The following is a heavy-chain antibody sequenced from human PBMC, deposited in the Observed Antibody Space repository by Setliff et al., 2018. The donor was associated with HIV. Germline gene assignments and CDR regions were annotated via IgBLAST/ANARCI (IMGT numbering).Heavy chain of an antibody. CDR3: ARHPDTAMVTY. D-gene: IGHD5-18*01. V-gene: IGHV4-61*02. Sequence: SETLSLTCTVSGGSISSGSYYWSWIRQPAGKGLEWIGRIYTSGSTNYNPSLKSRVTISVDTSKNQFSLKLSSVTAADTAVYYCARHPDTAMVTYWGQGTLVTVS. CDR2: IYTSGST. J-gene: IGHJ4*02. CDR1: GGSISSGSYY.